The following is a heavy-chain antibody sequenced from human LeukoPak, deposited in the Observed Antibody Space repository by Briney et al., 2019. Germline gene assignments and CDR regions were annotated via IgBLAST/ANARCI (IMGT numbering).Heavy chain of an antibody. D-gene: IGHD2-8*02. Sequence: SETLSLTCTVSGGSITSYYWSWIRQPPGRGLEWIGYVYYSGSTNYNPSLKSRVTISVDTSKNQFSLKLTSVTAADTALYYCARATTAYCTGGICPNFDYWGQGTLVTVSS. CDR2: VYYSGST. CDR1: GGSITSYY. V-gene: IGHV4-59*01. J-gene: IGHJ4*02. CDR3: ARATTAYCTGGICPNFDY.